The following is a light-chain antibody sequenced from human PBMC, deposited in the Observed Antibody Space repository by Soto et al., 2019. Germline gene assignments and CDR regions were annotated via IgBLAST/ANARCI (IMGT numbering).Light chain of an antibody. CDR2: AAS. Sequence: IQMSQSESSLSAFVGYRFTITCGAVQSIYTYLNWYQQKQGKAPQLLIFAASSLQSGVPSRFSVIGSGTDITLTISSLPPVEFATYYCQQSYINPRTFDQGTKVNIK. V-gene: IGKV1-39*01. CDR1: QSIYTY. J-gene: IGKJ1*01. CDR3: QQSYINPRT.